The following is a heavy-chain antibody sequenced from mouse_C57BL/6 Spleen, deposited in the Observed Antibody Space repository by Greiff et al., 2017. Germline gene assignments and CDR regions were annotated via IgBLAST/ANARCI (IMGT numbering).Heavy chain of an antibody. J-gene: IGHJ2*01. CDR1: GYAFSSSW. CDR2: IYPGDGDT. CDR3: AILPITTVGATPDY. Sequence: QVHVKQSGPELVKPGASVKISCKASGYAFSSSWMHWVKQRPGKGLEWIGRIYPGDGDTNYNGKFKGKATLTADKSSSTAYMQLSSLTSEDSAVYCCAILPITTVGATPDYWGQGTTLTVAS. D-gene: IGHD1-1*01. V-gene: IGHV1-82*01.